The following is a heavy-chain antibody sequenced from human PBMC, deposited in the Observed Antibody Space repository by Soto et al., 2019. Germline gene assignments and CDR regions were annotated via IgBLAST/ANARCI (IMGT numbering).Heavy chain of an antibody. D-gene: IGHD2-21*01. CDR2: IEGGGGT. J-gene: IGHJ4*02. CDR3: AKDAPGDGWLSDY. CDR1: GFTLSIYA. V-gene: IGHV3-23*01. Sequence: PGGSLRLCCAASGFTLSIYAMSWVRQAPGKGLEWVSTIEGGGGTSYADFVRGRFTISRDNSKNTLYLQMNGLRAEDTAIYYCAKDAPGDGWLSDYWGLGTLVTVSS.